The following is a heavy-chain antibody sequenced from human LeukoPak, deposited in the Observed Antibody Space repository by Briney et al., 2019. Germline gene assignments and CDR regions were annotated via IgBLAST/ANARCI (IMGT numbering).Heavy chain of an antibody. Sequence: ASVKVSCKASGYTFTGYYMHWVRQAPGQGLEWMGWINPNSGGTNYAQKFQGRVTMTRDTSVSTAYMELSRLRSDDTAVYYCARDRSGYDYRGRFWFDPWGQGTLVTVSS. D-gene: IGHD5-12*01. V-gene: IGHV1-2*02. J-gene: IGHJ5*02. CDR3: ARDRSGYDYRGRFWFDP. CDR1: GYTFTGYY. CDR2: INPNSGGT.